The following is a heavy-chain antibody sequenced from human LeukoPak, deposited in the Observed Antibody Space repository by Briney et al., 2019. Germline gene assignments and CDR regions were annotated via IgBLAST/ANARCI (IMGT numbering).Heavy chain of an antibody. CDR3: ARTRREWTDAFDI. Sequence: SETLSLTCAVSGYSISSSNWWGWIRRPPGKGLEWIGYIYYSGSTYYNPSLKSRVTMSVDTSKNQFSLKLSSVTAVDTAVYYCARTRREWTDAFDIWGQGTMVTVSS. D-gene: IGHD3-3*01. CDR2: IYYSGST. V-gene: IGHV4-28*01. CDR1: GYSISSSNW. J-gene: IGHJ3*02.